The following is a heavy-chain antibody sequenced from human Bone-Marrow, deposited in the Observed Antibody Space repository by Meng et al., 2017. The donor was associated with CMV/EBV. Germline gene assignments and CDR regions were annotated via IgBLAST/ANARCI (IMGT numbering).Heavy chain of an antibody. CDR2: INHSGST. CDR3: ARATRRYGSGSYRWFDP. Sequence: QVQLQQWGAGLLKPSETLSLTCAVYGGSFSGYYWSWIRQPPGKCLEWIGEINHSGSTNYNPSLKSRVTISVDTSKNQFSLKLSSVTAADTAVYDCARATRRYGSGSYRWFDPWGQGTLVTVSS. V-gene: IGHV4-34*01. D-gene: IGHD3-10*01. J-gene: IGHJ5*02. CDR1: GGSFSGYY.